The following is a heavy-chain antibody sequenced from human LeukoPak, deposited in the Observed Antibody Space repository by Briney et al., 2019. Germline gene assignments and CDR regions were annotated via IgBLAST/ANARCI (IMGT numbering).Heavy chain of an antibody. V-gene: IGHV5-51*01. CDR3: ARAPHQLLSDYYYYGMDV. CDR2: IYPGDSDT. D-gene: IGHD2-2*01. CDR1: GYSFTSYW. J-gene: IGHJ6*02. Sequence: GESLKISCKGSGYSFTSYWIGWVRQMPGKGLEWMGIIYPGDSDTRYSPSFQGQVTISADKSISTAYLQWSSLKASDTAMYYCARAPHQLLSDYYYYGMDVWGQGTTVTVSS.